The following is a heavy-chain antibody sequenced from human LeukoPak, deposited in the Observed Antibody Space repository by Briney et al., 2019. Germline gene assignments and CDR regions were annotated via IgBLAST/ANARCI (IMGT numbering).Heavy chain of an antibody. CDR3: TTMSAYCGGDCYDY. J-gene: IGHJ4*02. Sequence: PGGSLRLSCAASGFIFSNAWMSWVRQAPGKGLVWVGRLKSKAVGGATDYAAPVKGRFTVSRDDSKNTLYLQMNSLKTEDTAVYYCTTMSAYCGGDCYDYWGQGTLVTVSS. V-gene: IGHV3-15*01. D-gene: IGHD2-21*01. CDR1: GFIFSNAW. CDR2: LKSKAVGGAT.